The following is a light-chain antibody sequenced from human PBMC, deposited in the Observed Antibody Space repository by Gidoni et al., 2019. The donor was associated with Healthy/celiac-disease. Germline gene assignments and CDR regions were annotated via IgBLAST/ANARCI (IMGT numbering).Light chain of an antibody. Sequence: IVMTQSPDSLAGSLGARATINCKSSQSVLYSSNNKNYLAWYQQKPGQPPKLLIYWASTRESGVPDRFSGSGSGTDFTLTISSLQAEDVAVYYCQQYYSTPVTFGGGTKVEIK. CDR3: QQYYSTPVT. CDR1: QSVLYSSNNKNY. J-gene: IGKJ4*01. CDR2: WAS. V-gene: IGKV4-1*01.